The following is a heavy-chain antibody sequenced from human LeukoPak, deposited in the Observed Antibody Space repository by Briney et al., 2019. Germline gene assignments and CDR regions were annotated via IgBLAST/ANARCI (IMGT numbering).Heavy chain of an antibody. CDR1: GFSFSSYG. CDR2: ISYEGSNK. V-gene: IGHV3-30*18. J-gene: IGHJ4*02. D-gene: IGHD3-22*01. Sequence: PGGFLRLSCAASGFSFSSYGMHWVRQAPGKGLEWVAVISYEGSNKYYTDSVKGRFTAPRDNSKKTLNLQMDSLRVKDTAVYYCAKDGKEYYSDSSGFSDYWGQGTLVTVSS. CDR3: AKDGKEYYSDSSGFSDY.